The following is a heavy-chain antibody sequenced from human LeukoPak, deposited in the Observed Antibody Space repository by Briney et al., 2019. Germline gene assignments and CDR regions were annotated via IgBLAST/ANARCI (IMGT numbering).Heavy chain of an antibody. V-gene: IGHV3-21*01. D-gene: IGHD3-10*01. CDR2: ISSSSSYI. CDR3: AGDLNDYYGSGSYCDAFDI. J-gene: IGHJ3*02. CDR1: GFTFSSYS. Sequence: GGSLRLSCAASGFTFSSYSMNWVRQAPGKGLEWVSSISSSSSYIYYADSVKGRFTISRDNAKNSLYLQMNSLRAEDTAVYYCAGDLNDYYGSGSYCDAFDIWGQGTMVTVSS.